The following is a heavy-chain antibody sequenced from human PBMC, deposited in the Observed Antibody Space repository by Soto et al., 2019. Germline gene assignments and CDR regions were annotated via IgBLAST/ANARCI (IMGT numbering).Heavy chain of an antibody. J-gene: IGHJ4*02. CDR1: GFPLSSYW. Sequence: GGSLRLSCATSGFPLSSYWMHWVRQAPGKGLVWVSRINSDGSSTTYADSVKGRFTISRDNAKNTLYLQMNSLRAEDTAMYYCARDIAYSNYYGPSDYWGQGTLVTVSS. V-gene: IGHV3-74*03. D-gene: IGHD3-10*01. CDR3: ARDIAYSNYYGPSDY. CDR2: INSDGSST.